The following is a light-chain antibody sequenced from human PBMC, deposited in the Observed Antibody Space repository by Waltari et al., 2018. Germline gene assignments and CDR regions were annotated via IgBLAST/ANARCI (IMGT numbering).Light chain of an antibody. Sequence: QSALTQPASVSGSPGQSITISCTGTSSDVGGYNYVPWYQQHPGKAPRLMMYDVSNRPSGVSNRFSGSKSGNTASLTISGLQAEDEADYHCSSYTSSSTLIFGGGTKLTVL. CDR2: DVS. J-gene: IGLJ2*01. V-gene: IGLV2-14*03. CDR3: SSYTSSSTLI. CDR1: SSDVGGYNY.